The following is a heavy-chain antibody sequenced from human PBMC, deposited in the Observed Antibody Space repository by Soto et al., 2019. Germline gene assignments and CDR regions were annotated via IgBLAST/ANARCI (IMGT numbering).Heavy chain of an antibody. CDR3: TLNHCAGGGCYDRDY. Sequence: TLSDTCDVFDESVTSPVNYWTWNRQRPDTGLEWIGYISSGGSPFYNPSLKSRVSISLDTSKNVISLTLRSVTAADTALYYCTLNHCAGGGCYDRDYWGRGTRVT. CDR1: DESVTSPVNY. D-gene: IGHD2-21*01. CDR2: ISSGGSP. V-gene: IGHV4-31*11. J-gene: IGHJ1*01.